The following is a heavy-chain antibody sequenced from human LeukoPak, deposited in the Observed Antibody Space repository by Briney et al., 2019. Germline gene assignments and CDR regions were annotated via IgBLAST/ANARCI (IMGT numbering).Heavy chain of an antibody. CDR2: ISVYNGNP. CDR3: ARDPGYTYGIDY. CDR1: GYTFISYG. J-gene: IGHJ4*02. D-gene: IGHD5-18*01. Sequence: GASVKVSCKASGYTFISYGISWVRQAPGQGLEWMGWISVYNGNPNYAQKVQGRVHMTTDTYASTAYMELRSQRSDDTAVYYCARDPGYTYGIDYWGQGNLVTVSS. V-gene: IGHV1-18*01.